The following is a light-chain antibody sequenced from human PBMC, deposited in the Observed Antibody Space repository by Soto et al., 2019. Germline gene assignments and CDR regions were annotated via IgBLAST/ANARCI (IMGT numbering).Light chain of an antibody. Sequence: DIQMTQSPSTLSASVGDRVTIACRASQNIGVWLAWYQQKPGKVPYLLIYRTSTLEDGVPSRFSGSGSGTDFTLTISSLQPDDFATYYCQHWSIYSWTFGQGTKVDI. CDR1: QNIGVW. V-gene: IGKV1-5*03. CDR3: QHWSIYSWT. CDR2: RTS. J-gene: IGKJ1*01.